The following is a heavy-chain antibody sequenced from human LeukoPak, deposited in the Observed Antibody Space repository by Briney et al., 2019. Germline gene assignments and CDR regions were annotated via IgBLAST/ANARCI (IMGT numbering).Heavy chain of an antibody. Sequence: GGSLRLSCAASGFTFSSYWMHWVRQAPGKGVVWVSRINSDGSSTSYADSVKGRFTISRDNAKNTLYLQMNSLRAADTAVYYCARASYYYYMDVWGKGTTVTISS. V-gene: IGHV3-74*01. J-gene: IGHJ6*03. CDR1: GFTFSSYW. CDR2: INSDGSST. CDR3: ARASYYYYMDV.